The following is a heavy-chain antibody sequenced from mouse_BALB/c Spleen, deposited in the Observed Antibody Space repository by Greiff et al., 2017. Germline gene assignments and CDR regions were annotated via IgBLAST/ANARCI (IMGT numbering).Heavy chain of an antibody. CDR1: GYTFTEYI. V-gene: IGHV1-62-2*01. CDR2: FYPGSGSI. CDR3: ARHGQIYYDYAGAMDY. D-gene: IGHD2-4*01. Sequence: VQLQQSGAGLVKPGASVKLSCKASGYTFTEYIIHWVKQRSGQGLEWIGWFYPGSGSIKYNEKFKDKATLTADKSSSTVYMELSRLTSEDSAVYFCARHGQIYYDYAGAMDYWGQGTSVTVSS. J-gene: IGHJ4*01.